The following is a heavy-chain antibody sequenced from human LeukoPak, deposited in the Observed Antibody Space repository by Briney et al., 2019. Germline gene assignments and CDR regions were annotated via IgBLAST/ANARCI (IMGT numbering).Heavy chain of an antibody. J-gene: IGHJ4*02. V-gene: IGHV1-2*02. D-gene: IGHD2-2*01. CDR2: TNPNSGFT. CDR1: GYPFTGYY. Sequence: ASVKVSCKASGYPFTGYYLHWVRQAPGQGLEWMGWTNPNSGFTNYAQKFQCRVTMTRDTSISTAYMELSMLRSDDTAVYYCARLADCSSSSCRSFDYWGQGTLVTVSS. CDR3: ARLADCSSSSCRSFDY.